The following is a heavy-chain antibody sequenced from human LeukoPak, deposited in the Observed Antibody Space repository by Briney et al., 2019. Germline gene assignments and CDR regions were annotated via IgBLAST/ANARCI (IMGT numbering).Heavy chain of an antibody. D-gene: IGHD2-2*01. CDR3: ARESSLGR. CDR2: INGDGSSI. Sequence: PGGSLRLSCAASGFTFSTYWMHWVRQAPGKGLVRVSRINGDGSSINYADSVKGRFTISRDNAKNTLYLQMNSLRAEDTAVYYCARESSLGRWGQGTLVTVSS. J-gene: IGHJ4*02. V-gene: IGHV3-74*01. CDR1: GFTFSTYW.